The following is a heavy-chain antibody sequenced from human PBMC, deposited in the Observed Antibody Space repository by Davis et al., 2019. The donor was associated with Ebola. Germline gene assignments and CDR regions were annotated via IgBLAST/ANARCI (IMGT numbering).Heavy chain of an antibody. CDR1: GFTFSSYA. Sequence: WGSLRLSCAASGFTFSSYAVTWVRQAPGKGLEWVSTISGSGGSTYYADSVKGRFTISRDNSKNTLYRQMNNLRAEDTAVYYCARSLRYGSGRWSHYYYGMDVWGQGTTVTVSS. V-gene: IGHV3-23*01. CDR2: ISGSGGST. J-gene: IGHJ6*02. CDR3: ARSLRYGSGRWSHYYYGMDV. D-gene: IGHD3-10*01.